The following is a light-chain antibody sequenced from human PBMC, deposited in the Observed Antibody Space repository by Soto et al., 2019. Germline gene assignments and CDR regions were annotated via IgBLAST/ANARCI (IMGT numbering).Light chain of an antibody. CDR1: QGISTY. J-gene: IGKJ1*01. Sequence: IQLTQSPSSLSASVGDRVTITCRASQGISTYLAWYQQKPGKAPKLLIYAASTLQSGVPSRFSGSGSGTDFALTINSLQPEDFATIYCQQTYSTPWTFGQGTKVDIK. V-gene: IGKV1-39*01. CDR2: AAS. CDR3: QQTYSTPWT.